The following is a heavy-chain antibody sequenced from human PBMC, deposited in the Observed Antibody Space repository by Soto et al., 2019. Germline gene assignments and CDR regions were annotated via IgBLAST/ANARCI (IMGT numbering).Heavy chain of an antibody. CDR1: GFTFNNYA. V-gene: IGHV3-23*01. CDR2: ISGTGGST. CDR3: GKGNSKWGTGDAFDI. J-gene: IGHJ3*02. D-gene: IGHD7-27*01. Sequence: EVQLLESGGGVVQPGGSLRLSCAASGFTFNNYALNWGRQAPGKGLEWVSSISGTGGSTFYAGSAKGRFTISRDNSKNALFLQMTRLRAEDTAVYYCGKGNSKWGTGDAFDIWGQGTMVTVSS.